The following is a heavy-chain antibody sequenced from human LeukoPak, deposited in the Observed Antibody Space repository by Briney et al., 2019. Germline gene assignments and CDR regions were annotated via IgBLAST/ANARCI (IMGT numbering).Heavy chain of an antibody. D-gene: IGHD1-1*01. CDR2: INPNSGGT. J-gene: IGHJ4*02. V-gene: IGHV1-2*06. Sequence: ASVKVSCKASEYTFTGYYMHWVRQAPGQGLEWMGRINPNSGGTNYAQKFQDRVTMTRDTSISTAYMELNSLRSEDTAVYYRARPAPYAGSWNAKANSYYFDYWVPGSLVTVSS. CDR3: ARPAPYAGSWNAKANSYYFDY. CDR1: EYTFTGYY.